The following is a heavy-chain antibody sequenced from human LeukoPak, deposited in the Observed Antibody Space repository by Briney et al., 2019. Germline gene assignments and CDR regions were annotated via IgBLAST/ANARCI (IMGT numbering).Heavy chain of an antibody. CDR1: GYTLTELS. D-gene: IGHD2-2*01. CDR2: FDPEDGET. Sequence: ASVKVSCKVSGYTLTELSMHWVRQAPGKGLEWMGGFDPEDGETIYAQKFQGRVTMTEDTSTDTAYMELSSLRSEDTAVYYCATVFLVYSSTSCYGGWGQGTLVTVSS. V-gene: IGHV1-24*01. CDR3: ATVFLVYSSTSCYGG. J-gene: IGHJ4*02.